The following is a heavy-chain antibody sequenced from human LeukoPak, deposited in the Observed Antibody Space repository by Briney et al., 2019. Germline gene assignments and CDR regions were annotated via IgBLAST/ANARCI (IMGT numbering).Heavy chain of an antibody. CDR3: ARGVYSSSWIGYDY. Sequence: ASVKVSCKASGYTFTGYYMHWVRQAPGQGLEWMGWINPNSGGTNYAQKFQGRVTMTRDTSISTAYMELSRLRSDDTAVYYCARGVYSSSWIGYDYWGQGTLVTVSS. J-gene: IGHJ4*02. V-gene: IGHV1-2*02. D-gene: IGHD6-13*01. CDR2: INPNSGGT. CDR1: GYTFTGYY.